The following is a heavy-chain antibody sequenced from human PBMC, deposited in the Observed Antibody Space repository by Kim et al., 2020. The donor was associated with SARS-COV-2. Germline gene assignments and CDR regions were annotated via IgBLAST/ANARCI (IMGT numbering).Heavy chain of an antibody. CDR3: ARDGYQGELGGY. CDR2: IIPIFGTA. Sequence: SVKVSCKASGGTFSSYAISWVRQAPGQGLEWMGGIIPIFGTANYAQKFQGRVTITADESTSTAYMELSSLRSEDTAVYYCARDGYQGELGGYWGQGTLVTVSS. V-gene: IGHV1-69*13. J-gene: IGHJ4*02. CDR1: GGTFSSYA. D-gene: IGHD1-26*01.